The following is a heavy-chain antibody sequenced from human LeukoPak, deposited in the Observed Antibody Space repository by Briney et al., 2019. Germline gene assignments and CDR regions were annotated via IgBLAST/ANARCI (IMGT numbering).Heavy chain of an antibody. CDR2: IYTGDNT. CDR1: GFTVSSNY. J-gene: IGHJ4*02. D-gene: IGHD2-15*01. V-gene: IGHV3-66*01. Sequence: GGSLRLSCAASGFTVSSNYMSWVRQAPGKGLEWVSIIYTGDNTFYADSVKGRFTISRDNSKNTLYLQINSLRAEDTAVYYCARSRYCSGGSCYVCDYWGQGTLVTVSS. CDR3: ARSRYCSGGSCYVCDY.